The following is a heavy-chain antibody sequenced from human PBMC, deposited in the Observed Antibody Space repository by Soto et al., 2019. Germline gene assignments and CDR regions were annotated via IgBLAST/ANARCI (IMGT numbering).Heavy chain of an antibody. D-gene: IGHD2-15*01. CDR2: INHSGST. CDR3: ARGGGCSGGACYFDY. Sequence: QVQLQQWGAGLLKPSETLSLTCAVYGGSFSGYYWSWIRQPPGKGLECIGEINHSGSTNYNPSLKSRVTISVDTSKNQFFLKVRSVTAADTAVYYCARGGGCSGGACYFDYWGQGTLVTVAS. CDR1: GGSFSGYY. V-gene: IGHV4-34*01. J-gene: IGHJ4*02.